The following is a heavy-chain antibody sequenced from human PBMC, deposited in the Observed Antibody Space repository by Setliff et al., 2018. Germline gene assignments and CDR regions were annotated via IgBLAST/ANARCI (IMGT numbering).Heavy chain of an antibody. J-gene: IGHJ6*02. Sequence: GGSLRLSCAASGFTFSSYAMTWVRQAPGKGLERVSAISGRGDSTFYEDAVKGRFTISRDNSKNTLYLQMNSLRAEDTAVYYCARVICSSTSCPGYYGMDVWGQGTTVTVSS. CDR2: ISGRGDST. D-gene: IGHD2-2*01. V-gene: IGHV3-23*01. CDR1: GFTFSSYA. CDR3: ARVICSSTSCPGYYGMDV.